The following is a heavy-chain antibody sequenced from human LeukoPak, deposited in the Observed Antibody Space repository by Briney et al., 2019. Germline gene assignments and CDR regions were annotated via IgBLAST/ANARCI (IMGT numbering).Heavy chain of an antibody. D-gene: IGHD3-10*01. V-gene: IGHV3-15*01. CDR2: IKSKTDGSTT. J-gene: IGHJ4*02. CDR1: GFTFSNVW. Sequence: GGSLTLSCAASGFTFSNVWLSWVRQAPGKGLELGGRIKSKTDGSTTDYVATVKGRFTISRDDSKSTLYVQMNSLKTEDTAVYYCTTLTILFGELAPVGYWGQGTLVTVSS. CDR3: TTLTILFGELAPVGY.